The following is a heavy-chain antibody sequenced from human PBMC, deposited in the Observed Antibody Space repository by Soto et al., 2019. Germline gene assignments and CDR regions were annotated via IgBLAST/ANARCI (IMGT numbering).Heavy chain of an antibody. V-gene: IGHV1-69*02. CDR2: IIPMLTVT. CDR3: SIGSWSAETFDV. CDR1: GGTFSTYT. J-gene: IGHJ3*01. D-gene: IGHD2-2*01. Sequence: QVHLEQSGAEVKKPGSSVKVSCKAAGGTFSTYTLIWVRQAPGQGLEWMGRIIPMLTVTNSAQKFQGRDTLTADKSTSTAFMELTSLTSDDTAVYYCSIGSWSAETFDVWGQGTMVTVSS.